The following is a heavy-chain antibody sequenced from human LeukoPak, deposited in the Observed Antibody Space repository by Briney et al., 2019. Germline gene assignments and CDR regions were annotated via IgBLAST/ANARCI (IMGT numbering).Heavy chain of an antibody. Sequence: GGSLRLSCATSGFTFSDYWMIWVRQAPGKGLEWVANIKQDGSEKNYVDSVEGRFSISRDNAKNSLFLQMSGLRAEDTAVYYCAKGHSSSWYSTFDYWGQGTLVTVSS. CDR3: AKGHSSSWYSTFDY. CDR1: GFTFSDYW. CDR2: IKQDGSEK. D-gene: IGHD6-13*01. J-gene: IGHJ4*02. V-gene: IGHV3-7*02.